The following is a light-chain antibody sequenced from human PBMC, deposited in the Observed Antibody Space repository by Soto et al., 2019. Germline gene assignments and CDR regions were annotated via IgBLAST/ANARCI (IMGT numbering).Light chain of an antibody. CDR2: DTS. Sequence: EIVLTQSPGTLSLSPGERATLSCRSSQTLSNSFIAWDQQKPGQAPRLLIYDTSSRATGVPDRYSASGSGTDFTLTISRLEPEDFAVFFCQQYGTSEIIFGQGTRLEI. J-gene: IGKJ5*01. CDR1: QTLSNSF. CDR3: QQYGTSEII. V-gene: IGKV3-20*01.